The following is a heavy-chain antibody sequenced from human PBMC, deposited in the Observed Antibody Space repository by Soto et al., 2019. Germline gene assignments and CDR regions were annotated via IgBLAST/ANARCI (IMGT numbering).Heavy chain of an antibody. D-gene: IGHD3-10*01. J-gene: IGHJ6*02. V-gene: IGHV4-61*01. CDR2: IYDTGTT. CDR3: ARVFASRPTRLYYFHNADAHTPPPHHYYGMDV. Sequence: LSLTCTVSGDSVRSRSYYWSWIRQPPGRGLEWIGNIYDTGTTDYNPSLKSRVTMSIDAPENQFSLRLTSVTAADTALYFCARVFASRPTRLYYFHNADAHTPPPHHYYGMDVWGQGTTVTVSS. CDR1: GDSVRSRSYY.